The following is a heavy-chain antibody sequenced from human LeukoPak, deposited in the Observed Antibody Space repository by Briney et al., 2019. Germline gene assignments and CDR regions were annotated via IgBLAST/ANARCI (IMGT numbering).Heavy chain of an antibody. CDR2: IYYSGST. CDR1: GGSISSYY. Sequence: SETLSLTCPVSGGSISSYYWSWIRQPPGKGLEWIGYIYYSGSTNYNPSLKSRVTISVDTSKNQFSLKLSSVTAADTAVYYCARQDYSGYSYNFDYWGQGTLVTVSS. J-gene: IGHJ4*02. V-gene: IGHV4-59*08. CDR3: ARQDYSGYSYNFDY. D-gene: IGHD5-18*01.